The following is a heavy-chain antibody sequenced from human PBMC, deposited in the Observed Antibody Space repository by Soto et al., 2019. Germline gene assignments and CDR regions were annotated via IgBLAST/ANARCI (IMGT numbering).Heavy chain of an antibody. CDR2: IDWDDDK. V-gene: IGHV2-70*04. Sequence: SVPTLVNPTQTLTLTCTFSGFSLSTSGMRVSWIRQPPGKALEWLARIDWDDDKFYSTSLKTRLTISKDTSKNQVVLTMTNMDPVDTATYYCGLLLARGVDVWGQGTTGTFS. D-gene: IGHD3-3*02. CDR1: GFSLSTSGMR. CDR3: GLLLARGVDV. J-gene: IGHJ6*02.